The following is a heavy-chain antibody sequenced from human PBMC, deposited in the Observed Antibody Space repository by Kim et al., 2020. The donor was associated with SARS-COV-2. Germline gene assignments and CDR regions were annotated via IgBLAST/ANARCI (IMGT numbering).Heavy chain of an antibody. CDR1: GFTFSSYG. CDR2: IWYDGSNK. Sequence: GGSLRLSCAASGFTFSSYGMHWVRQAPGKGLEWVAVIWYDGSNKYYADSVKGRFTISRDNSKNTLYLQMNSLRAEDTAVYYCARDLGRLHSSAFDIWGQGTMVTVSS. V-gene: IGHV3-33*01. J-gene: IGHJ3*02. D-gene: IGHD7-27*01. CDR3: ARDLGRLHSSAFDI.